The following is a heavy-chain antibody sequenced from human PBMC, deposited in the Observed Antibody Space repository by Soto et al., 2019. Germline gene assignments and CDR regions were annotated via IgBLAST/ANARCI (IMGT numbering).Heavy chain of an antibody. V-gene: IGHV3-33*01. CDR3: ARAAAEYSSGWYSGYYYGMDV. CDR1: GFTFSSYG. CDR2: IWYDGSNK. D-gene: IGHD6-19*01. Sequence: GGSLRLSCAASGFTFSSYGMHWVRQAPGKGLEWVAVIWYDGSNKYYADSVKGRFTISRDNSKNTLYLQMNSLRAEDTAVYYCARAAAEYSSGWYSGYYYGMDVWGQGTTVTVSS. J-gene: IGHJ6*02.